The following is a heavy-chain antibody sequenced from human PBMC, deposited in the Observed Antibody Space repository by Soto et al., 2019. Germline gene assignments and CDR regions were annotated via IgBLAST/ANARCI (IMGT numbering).Heavy chain of an antibody. Sequence: QVQLVESGGGLVKPGGSLRLSCAASGFTFSDYYMRWIRQSPGKGLEWVSGISSSGSTIYYADSVKGRFTLYRDNAKNALYLQMNSPRAEDKAVYYCAREVYSSSVPTDYYCYGMDVWGQGTTVTVAS. J-gene: IGHJ6*02. CDR2: ISSSGSTI. D-gene: IGHD6-6*01. CDR3: AREVYSSSVPTDYYCYGMDV. CDR1: GFTFSDYY. V-gene: IGHV3-11*01.